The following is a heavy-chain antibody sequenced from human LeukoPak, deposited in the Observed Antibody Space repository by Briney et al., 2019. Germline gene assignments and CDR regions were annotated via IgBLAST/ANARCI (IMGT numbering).Heavy chain of an antibody. J-gene: IGHJ4*02. V-gene: IGHV3-74*01. CDR2: INSDGSST. D-gene: IGHD3-22*01. CDR3: ARENYYDSSGYYSD. Sequence: GGSLRLSCAASGFTSSSYWMHWVRQAPGKGLVWVSRINSDGSSTSYADSVKGRFTISRDNAKNTLYLQMSSLRAEDTAVYYCARENYYDSSGYYSDWGQGTLVTVSS. CDR1: GFTSSSYW.